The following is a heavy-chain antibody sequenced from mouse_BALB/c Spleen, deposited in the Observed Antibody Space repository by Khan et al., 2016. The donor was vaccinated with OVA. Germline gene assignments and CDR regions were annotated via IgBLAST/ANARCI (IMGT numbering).Heavy chain of an antibody. V-gene: IGHV1-80*01. D-gene: IGHD4-1*01. CDR3: ARNGDWGHAMDY. CDR1: GYAFSSYW. J-gene: IGHJ4*01. Sequence: QVQLQQSGAELVRPGSSVKISCKASGYAFSSYWMNWVKQRPGQGLEWIGQIYPGDGDTNYNGKFKGKATLTADKSSSTAYMQPSRLTSEASAVYFCARNGDWGHAMDYWGQGTSVTVSS. CDR2: IYPGDGDT.